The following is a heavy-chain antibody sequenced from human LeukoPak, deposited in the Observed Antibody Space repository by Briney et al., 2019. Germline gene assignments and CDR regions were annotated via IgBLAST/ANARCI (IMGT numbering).Heavy chain of an antibody. D-gene: IGHD6-19*01. Sequence: GGSLRLSCAASGFTFSTYGMHWVRQAPGKGLEWVAFIRYDGSNKYYADSVKGRFTISRDNSKNTLYLQMNSLRAEDTAVYYCAKDEQWLVQDCGAFDIWGQGTMVTVSS. CDR3: AKDEQWLVQDCGAFDI. CDR2: IRYDGSNK. CDR1: GFTFSTYG. J-gene: IGHJ3*02. V-gene: IGHV3-30*02.